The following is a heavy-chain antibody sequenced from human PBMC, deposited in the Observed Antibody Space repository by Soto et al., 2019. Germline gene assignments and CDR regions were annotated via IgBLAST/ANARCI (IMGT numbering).Heavy chain of an antibody. Sequence: EVQLVESGGGLVQPGGSLRLSCAASGFTVSSNYMSWVRQAPGKGLERVSIIYSGGTTYYADSVKGRFTISRDNSKNTLYLQMNSLRAEDTAVYYCARAGISQAAAGSLDCCPIDSWGQGNLVTVSS. J-gene: IGHJ4*02. D-gene: IGHD6-13*01. V-gene: IGHV3-66*01. CDR1: GFTVSSNY. CDR3: ARAGISQAAAGSLDCCPIDS. CDR2: IYSGGTT.